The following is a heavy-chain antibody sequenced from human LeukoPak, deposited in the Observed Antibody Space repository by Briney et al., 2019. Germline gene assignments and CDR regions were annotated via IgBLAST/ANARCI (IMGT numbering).Heavy chain of an antibody. CDR2: ISAYNGNT. D-gene: IGHD3-22*01. CDR1: GGTFSSYG. V-gene: IGHV1-18*01. CDR3: ARVEVYYYDSSGLGAFDI. J-gene: IGHJ3*02. Sequence: GASVKVSCKASGGTFSSYGISWVRQAPGQGLEWMGWISAYNGNTNYAQKLQGRVTMTTDTSTSTAYMELRSLRSDDTAVYYRARVEVYYYDSSGLGAFDIWGQGTMVTVSS.